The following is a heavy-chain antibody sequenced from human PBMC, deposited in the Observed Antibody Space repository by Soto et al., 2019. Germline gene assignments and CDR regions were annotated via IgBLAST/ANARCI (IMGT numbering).Heavy chain of an antibody. CDR2: IYYSGST. V-gene: IGHV4-59*01. D-gene: IGHD3-9*01. J-gene: IGHJ4*02. Sequence: PSETLSLTCTVSGGSISSYYWSWIRQPPGKGLEWIGYIYYSGSTNYNPSLKSRVTISVDTSKNQFSLKLSSVTAADTAVYYCARARQYYDILTGPFDYWGQGTLVTVSS. CDR3: ARARQYYDILTGPFDY. CDR1: GGSISSYY.